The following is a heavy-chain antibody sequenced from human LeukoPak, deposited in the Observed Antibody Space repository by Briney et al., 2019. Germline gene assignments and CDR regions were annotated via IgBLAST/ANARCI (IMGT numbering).Heavy chain of an antibody. CDR3: ARDYSSGWPNFDH. J-gene: IGHJ4*02. D-gene: IGHD6-19*01. CDR1: GYTFTSYG. CDR2: ISTYNGNT. Sequence: GASVKVSCKASGYTFTSYGISWVRQAPGQGLEWMGWISTYNGNTNYAQKVQGRVTMTTDTSTSTAYMELRSLRSDDTAVYYCARDYSSGWPNFDHWGQGTLVTVSS. V-gene: IGHV1-18*01.